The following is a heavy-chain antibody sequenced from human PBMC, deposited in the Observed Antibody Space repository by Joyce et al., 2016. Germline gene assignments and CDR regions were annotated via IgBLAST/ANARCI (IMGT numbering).Heavy chain of an antibody. V-gene: IGHV3-21*02. CDR3: ARGGLVYDYSMDV. CDR1: GFMFSTSS. D-gene: IGHD2-21*01. J-gene: IGHJ6*02. Sequence: EVQLVESGGGLVKPGGSLKISCAASGFMFSTSSMSWFRQAPGKGLEWVSAIRGDRRFIFHADSVRGRFTVARDNAENSLDLQMKSLRVEDTAVYFCARGGLVYDYSMDVWGQGTTVIVSS. CDR2: IRGDRRFI.